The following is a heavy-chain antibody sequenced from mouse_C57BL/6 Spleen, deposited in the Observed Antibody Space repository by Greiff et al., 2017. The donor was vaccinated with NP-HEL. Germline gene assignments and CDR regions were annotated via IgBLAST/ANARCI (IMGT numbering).Heavy chain of an antibody. CDR2: INPGSGGT. CDR1: GYAFTNYL. CDR3: ARSGITTARYAMDY. Sequence: VQLVESGAELVRPGTSVKVSCKASGYAFTNYLIEWVKQRPGQGLEWIGVINPGSGGTNYNEKFKGKATLTADKSSSTAYMQLSSLTSEDSAVYFCARSGITTARYAMDYWGQGTSVTVSS. V-gene: IGHV1-54*01. J-gene: IGHJ4*01. D-gene: IGHD1-1*01.